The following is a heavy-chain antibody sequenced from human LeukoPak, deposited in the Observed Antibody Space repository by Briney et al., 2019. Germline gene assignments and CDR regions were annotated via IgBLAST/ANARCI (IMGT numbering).Heavy chain of an antibody. V-gene: IGHV3-74*01. D-gene: IGHD3-16*01. Sequence: PGGSLRLSCAASGFTFSSYWMHWVRQPPGQGLVWVSRIHLDGRTTNYADSVKGRFTISRDSAKNTLYLEMNSLRAEDTAVYYCARGGSPSDYWGQGTLVTVS. CDR3: ARGGSPSDY. CDR2: IHLDGRTT. CDR1: GFTFSSYW. J-gene: IGHJ4*02.